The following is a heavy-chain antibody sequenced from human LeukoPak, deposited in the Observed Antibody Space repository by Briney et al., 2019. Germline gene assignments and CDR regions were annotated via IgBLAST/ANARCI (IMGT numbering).Heavy chain of an antibody. CDR2: ISSSSSYI. CDR3: AKDPRDHSYGWSWRYFDY. J-gene: IGHJ4*02. V-gene: IGHV3-21*01. CDR1: GFTFSSYS. Sequence: GGSLRLSCAASGFTFSSYSMNWVRQAPGKGLEWVSSISSSSSYIYYSDSVKGRFTISRDNSKNTLYLQMNSLRPEDTAVYYCAKDPRDHSYGWSWRYFDYWGQGTLVTVSS. D-gene: IGHD5-18*01.